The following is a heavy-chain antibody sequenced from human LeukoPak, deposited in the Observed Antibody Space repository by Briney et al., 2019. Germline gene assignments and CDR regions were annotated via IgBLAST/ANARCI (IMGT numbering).Heavy chain of an antibody. J-gene: IGHJ4*02. CDR3: ARVQALTYYGPLDY. CDR2: ISSSSSYI. D-gene: IGHD3-10*01. V-gene: IGHV3-21*01. Sequence: GGSLRLSCAASGFTFSSYSMNWVRQAPGKGLEWVSSISSSSSYIYYADSVKGRFTISRDNAKNSLYLQMNSLRAEDTAVYYCARVQALTYYGPLDYWGQGTLVTVSS. CDR1: GFTFSSYS.